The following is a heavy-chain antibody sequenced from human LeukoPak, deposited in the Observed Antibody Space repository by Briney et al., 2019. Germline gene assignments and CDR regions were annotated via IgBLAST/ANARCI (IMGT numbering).Heavy chain of an antibody. J-gene: IGHJ4*02. Sequence: SETLSLTCAVSGGSINSSNWWSWVRRPPRKGLEWIGEIYRSGSTNYNPSLKSRVTISVDNPKNQFSLKLSSVTAADTAMYYCARGDSSGYPDYWGQGTLVTVSS. CDR1: GGSINSSNW. V-gene: IGHV4-4*02. D-gene: IGHD3-22*01. CDR2: IYRSGST. CDR3: ARGDSSGYPDY.